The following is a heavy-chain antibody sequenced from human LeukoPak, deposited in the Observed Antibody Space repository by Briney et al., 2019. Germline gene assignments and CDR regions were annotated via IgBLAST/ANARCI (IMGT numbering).Heavy chain of an antibody. CDR3: AKEALRGSYGYVHFDY. D-gene: IGHD5-18*01. V-gene: IGHV3-9*01. Sequence: PGRSLRLSCAASGFTFDDYAMHWVRQAPGEGLEWVSGISWNSGSIGYADSVKGRFTISRDNAKNSLYLQMNSLRAEDTALYYCAKEALRGSYGYVHFDYWGQGTLVTVSS. CDR2: ISWNSGSI. CDR1: GFTFDDYA. J-gene: IGHJ4*02.